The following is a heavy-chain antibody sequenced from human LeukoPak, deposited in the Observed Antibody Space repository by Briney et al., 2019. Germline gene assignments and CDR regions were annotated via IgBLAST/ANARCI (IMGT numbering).Heavy chain of an antibody. CDR3: TRDHCRGDNCPSFDY. D-gene: IGHD2-15*01. Sequence: ASVKVSRKPSGYTFTSFGISWVRQAPGQGLEWMGWIGAYNGDTNYAQKFQGRVTMTTDTSTSTAYMDLRSLRSDDTAVYYCTRDHCRGDNCPSFDYWGQGTLVTVSS. CDR1: GYTFTSFG. CDR2: IGAYNGDT. V-gene: IGHV1-18*04. J-gene: IGHJ4*02.